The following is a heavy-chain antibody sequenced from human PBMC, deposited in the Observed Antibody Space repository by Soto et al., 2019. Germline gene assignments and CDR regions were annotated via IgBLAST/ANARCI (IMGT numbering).Heavy chain of an antibody. CDR3: ASPGYYYDSSGYDYWYFDL. D-gene: IGHD3-22*01. V-gene: IGHV4-31*03. J-gene: IGHJ2*01. CDR1: GGSISSGGYY. CDR2: IYYSGST. Sequence: SETLSLTCTVSGGSISSGGYYWSWIRQHPGKGLEWIGYIYYSGSTYYNPSLKSRVTISVDTSKNQFSLKLSSVTAADTAVYYCASPGYYYDSSGYDYWYFDLWGRGTLVTVSS.